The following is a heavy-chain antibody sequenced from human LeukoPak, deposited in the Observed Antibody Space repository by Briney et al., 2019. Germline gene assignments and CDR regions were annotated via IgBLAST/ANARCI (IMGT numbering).Heavy chain of an antibody. CDR1: GLNYRDYH. CDR3: AGEHMGIEGASETFDH. D-gene: IGHD2/OR15-2a*01. V-gene: IGHV3-11*05. J-gene: IGHJ4*02. Sequence: GGPLTLPCAASGLNYRDYHMSCLRHAPGEAGEGLSYISTSGSYTSYAGSVKGRFSVYRHNGEKSFYLQMNSLRAEDTPVYYCAGEHMGIEGASETFDHWGRGILVTVSS. CDR2: ISTSGSYT.